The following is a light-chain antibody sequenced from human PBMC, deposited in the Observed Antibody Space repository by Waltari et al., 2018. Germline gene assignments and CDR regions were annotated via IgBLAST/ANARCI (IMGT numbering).Light chain of an antibody. V-gene: IGKV1-5*01. Sequence: DVQMTQSPSTLSASVGDRVTITCRASEDINTWLAWYQQKPGKAPKLLISDAASLKSGVPSRFSGSGSGTDFTLTITSMQPDDFATYYCQQLNSFPRTFGQGTKLEIK. CDR1: EDINTW. J-gene: IGKJ2*01. CDR3: QQLNSFPRT. CDR2: DAA.